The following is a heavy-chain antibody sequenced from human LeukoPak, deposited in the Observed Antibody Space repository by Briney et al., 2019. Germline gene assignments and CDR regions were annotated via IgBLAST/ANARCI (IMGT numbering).Heavy chain of an antibody. Sequence: GGSLRLSCAASGFTVSSNYMSWVRQAPGKGLEWVSVIYYADSVKGRFTISRDNSKNTLYLQMNSLRAEDTAVYYCASSRWELAPHDYWGQGTLVTVSS. CDR2: IY. CDR3: ASSRWELAPHDY. CDR1: GFTVSSNY. J-gene: IGHJ4*02. D-gene: IGHD1-26*01. V-gene: IGHV3-66*01.